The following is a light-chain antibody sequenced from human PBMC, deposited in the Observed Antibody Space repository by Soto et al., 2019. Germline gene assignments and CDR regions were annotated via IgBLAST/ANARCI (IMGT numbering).Light chain of an antibody. CDR3: QECNNWPRCT. J-gene: IGKJ2*02. V-gene: IGKV3-15*01. CDR1: QSIGSN. CDR2: HTS. Sequence: VMTQSPATLSVSPGERVILSCRASQSIGSNLAWCQQKPGQTPRLLIYHTSTRAPDIPPRFSGSGSGTEFTLTISSLQSEDFGIYFCQECNNWPRCTFGQGTKLQIK.